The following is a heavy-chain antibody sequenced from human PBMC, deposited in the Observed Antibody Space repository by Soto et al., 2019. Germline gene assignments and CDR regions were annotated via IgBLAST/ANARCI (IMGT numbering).Heavy chain of an antibody. CDR3: ASGVGRINVVVVAGDYYYYGMDV. CDR2: IIPIFGTA. CDR1: GGTFSSYA. D-gene: IGHD2-15*01. J-gene: IGHJ6*02. Sequence: GASVKVSCKASGGTFSSYAISWVRQAPGQGLEWMGGIIPIFGTANYAQKFQGRVTITADESTSTAYMELSSLRSEDTAVYYCASGVGRINVVVVAGDYYYYGMDVWGQGTTVTVSS. V-gene: IGHV1-69*13.